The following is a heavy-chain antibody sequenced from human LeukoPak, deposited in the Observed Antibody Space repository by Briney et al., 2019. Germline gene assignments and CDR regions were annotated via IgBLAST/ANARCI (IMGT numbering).Heavy chain of an antibody. Sequence: GGSLRLSCAASGFTFSSYSMNWVRQAPGKGLEWVSYISSSSSTIYYADSVKGRFTISRDNAKNSLYLQMNSLRAEDTAVYYCARDTARLHTIFEGNYWGQGTLVTVSS. D-gene: IGHD3-3*01. J-gene: IGHJ4*02. CDR2: ISSSSSTI. CDR3: ARDTARLHTIFEGNY. V-gene: IGHV3-48*01. CDR1: GFTFSSYS.